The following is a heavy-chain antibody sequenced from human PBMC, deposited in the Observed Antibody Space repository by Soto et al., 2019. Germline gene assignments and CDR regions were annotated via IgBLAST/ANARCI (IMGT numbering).Heavy chain of an antibody. V-gene: IGHV4-34*01. Sequence: SEALSLPCSVYGWSFSGYYWSWIRQPPGKGLEWIGEINHSGSTNYNPSLKSRVTISVDTSKNQFSLKLSSVTAADTAVYYCARGRGYCSSTSCYTHYYYYYYGMDVWGQGTTVTVSS. D-gene: IGHD2-2*02. CDR2: INHSGST. CDR3: ARGRGYCSSTSCYTHYYYYYYGMDV. CDR1: GWSFSGYY. J-gene: IGHJ6*02.